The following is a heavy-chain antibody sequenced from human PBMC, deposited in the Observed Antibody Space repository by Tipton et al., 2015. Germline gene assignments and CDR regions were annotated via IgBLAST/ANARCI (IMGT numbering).Heavy chain of an antibody. CDR2: IYYSGST. Sequence: TLSLTCTVSGGSISSSSYYWGWIRQPPGKGLEWIGSIYYSGSTYYNPSLKSRVTISVDTSKNQFSLKLSSVTAADTAVYYCARQAYYYGSGSYSLDYWGQGTLVTVSS. D-gene: IGHD3-10*01. V-gene: IGHV4-39*01. CDR1: GGSISSSSYY. CDR3: ARQAYYYGSGSYSLDY. J-gene: IGHJ4*02.